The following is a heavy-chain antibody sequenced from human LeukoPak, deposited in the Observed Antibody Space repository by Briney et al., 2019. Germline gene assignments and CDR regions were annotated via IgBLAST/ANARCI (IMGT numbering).Heavy chain of an antibody. V-gene: IGHV3-48*03. CDR1: GFTFSSYE. J-gene: IGHJ6*03. CDR2: ISSSGSTI. D-gene: IGHD2-15*01. Sequence: GGSLRLSCAASGFTFSSYEMNWVRQAPGKGLEWVSYISSSGSTIYYADSVKGRFTISRDNAKNSLYLQMNSLRAEDTAVYYCARLAYMVVVAATHGKDYYYMDVWGKGTTVTVSS. CDR3: ARLAYMVVVAATHGKDYYYMDV.